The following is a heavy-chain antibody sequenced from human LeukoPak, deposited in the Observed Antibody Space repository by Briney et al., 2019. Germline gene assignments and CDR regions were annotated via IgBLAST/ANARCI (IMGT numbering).Heavy chain of an antibody. CDR2: IYYSGST. Sequence: SETLSLTCSVSDGSINSYYWNWIRQPPGKGLEWIGYIYYSGSTNYNPSLKSRVTISVDTSKNQFSLKLSSVTAADTAVYYCAREDYDSSGYYYVPYWGQGTLVTVSS. CDR3: AREDYDSSGYYYVPY. D-gene: IGHD3-22*01. CDR1: DGSINSYY. V-gene: IGHV4-59*01. J-gene: IGHJ4*02.